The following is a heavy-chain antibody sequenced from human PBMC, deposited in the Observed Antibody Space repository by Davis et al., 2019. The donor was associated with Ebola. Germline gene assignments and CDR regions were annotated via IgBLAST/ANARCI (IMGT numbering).Heavy chain of an antibody. CDR3: ARDSSPGYYYYGMDV. V-gene: IGHV1-69*04. D-gene: IGHD6-6*01. CDR1: GGTFSSYA. Sequence: SVNVSCKASGGTFSSYAISWVRQAPGQGLEWMGRIIPILGIANYAQKFQGRVTITADKSTSTAYMELSSLRSEDTAVYYCARDSSPGYYYYGMDVWGQGTTVTVSS. J-gene: IGHJ6*02. CDR2: IIPILGIA.